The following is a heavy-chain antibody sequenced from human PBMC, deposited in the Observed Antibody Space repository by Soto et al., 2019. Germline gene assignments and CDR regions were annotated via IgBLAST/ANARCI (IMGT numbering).Heavy chain of an antibody. D-gene: IGHD2-15*01. V-gene: IGHV4-39*01. Sequence: SETLSLTCNVSGGPISSSGYYWGWIRQPPGKGLEWIGSIYYSGSTYYNPSLKSRVTISVDTSKNQFSLKLSSVTAADTAVYYCARRRGYCSGDSCYPFAYWGQGTLVTVSS. CDR3: ARRRGYCSGDSCYPFAY. CDR1: GGPISSSGYY. CDR2: IYYSGST. J-gene: IGHJ4*02.